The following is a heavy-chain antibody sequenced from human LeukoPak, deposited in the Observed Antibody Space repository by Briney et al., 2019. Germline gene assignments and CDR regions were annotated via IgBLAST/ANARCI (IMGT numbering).Heavy chain of an antibody. CDR3: ARGQISSDYYDILTGYYPAEYFQH. Sequence: GASVKVSCKASGYTFTSYGISWVRQAPGQGLEWMGWISAYNGSTNYAQKLQGRVTMTTDTSTSTAYMELRSLRSDDTAVYYCARGQISSDYYDILTGYYPAEYFQHWGQGTLVTVSS. J-gene: IGHJ1*01. CDR2: ISAYNGST. D-gene: IGHD3-9*01. CDR1: GYTFTSYG. V-gene: IGHV1-18*01.